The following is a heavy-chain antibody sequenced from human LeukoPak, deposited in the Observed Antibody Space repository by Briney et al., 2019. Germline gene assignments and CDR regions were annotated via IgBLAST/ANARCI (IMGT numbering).Heavy chain of an antibody. Sequence: GGSPRLSCAASGFTFSNYGMHWVRQAPGKGLEWVAFIRYDGNNKYYANSVKGRFTISRDNSKITLYLQMNSLRDEDTAVYYCAKDPHYFGSGSYYDYFDYWGQGTLVTVSS. CDR1: GFTFSNYG. CDR2: IRYDGNNK. D-gene: IGHD3-10*01. V-gene: IGHV3-30*02. J-gene: IGHJ4*02. CDR3: AKDPHYFGSGSYYDYFDY.